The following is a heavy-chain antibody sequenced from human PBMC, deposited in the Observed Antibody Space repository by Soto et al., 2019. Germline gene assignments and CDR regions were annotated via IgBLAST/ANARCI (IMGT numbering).Heavy chain of an antibody. V-gene: IGHV3-23*01. D-gene: IGHD2-21*02. CDR2: IIGSGGST. J-gene: IGHJ4*02. CDR3: AKDLLHSETASLDY. Sequence: GELMSLSRTVAGFPFGVYAMILVSPAHGKGLEWVSAIIGSGGSTYYADSVKGRFTISRDNSKNTLYLQMNSLRAEDTAVYYCAKDLLHSETASLDYWGQGTLVTVSS. CDR1: GFPFGVYA.